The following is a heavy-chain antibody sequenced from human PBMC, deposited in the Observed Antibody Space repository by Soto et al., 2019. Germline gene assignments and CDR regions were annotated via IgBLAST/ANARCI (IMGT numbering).Heavy chain of an antibody. D-gene: IGHD6-13*01. CDR2: ISGSGGRT. V-gene: IGHV3-23*01. CDR3: AKDVYSSSWNYFDH. CDR1: GFTFNNFA. Sequence: GGSLRLSCAASGFTFNNFAMSWVRQAPGKGLEWVSVISGSGGRTYYADSVKGRFAISRDNSRDTLYMQMNSLRAEDTAIYYCAKDVYSSSWNYFDHWGQGALVTVSS. J-gene: IGHJ4*02.